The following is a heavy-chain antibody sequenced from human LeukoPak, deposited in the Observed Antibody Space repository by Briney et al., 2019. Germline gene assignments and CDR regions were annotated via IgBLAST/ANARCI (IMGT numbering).Heavy chain of an antibody. V-gene: IGHV3-23*01. Sequence: ETLSLTCAVYGGSFSGYYWSWVRQAPGKGLEWVSVISGSGGGIFYADSVKGRFTISRDNSKNTLYLQMNSLRAEDTAVYYCAKGPPTVIHYFDYWGQGTLVTVSS. CDR3: AKGPPTVIHYFDY. CDR2: ISGSGGGI. D-gene: IGHD4-17*01. J-gene: IGHJ4*02. CDR1: GGSFSGYY.